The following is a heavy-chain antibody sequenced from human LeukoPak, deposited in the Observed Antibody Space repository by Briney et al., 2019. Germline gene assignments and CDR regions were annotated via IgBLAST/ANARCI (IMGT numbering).Heavy chain of an antibody. Sequence: KPSPTLSLTCTVSGGSISSYYWSWIRQPPGKGLEWIGYIYYSGSTNYNPSLKSRVTISVDTSKNQFSLKLSSVTAADTAVYYCARVTVVAATGYFDLWGRGTLATVSS. CDR1: GGSISSYY. J-gene: IGHJ2*01. CDR2: IYYSGST. CDR3: ARVTVVAATGYFDL. V-gene: IGHV4-59*01. D-gene: IGHD2-15*01.